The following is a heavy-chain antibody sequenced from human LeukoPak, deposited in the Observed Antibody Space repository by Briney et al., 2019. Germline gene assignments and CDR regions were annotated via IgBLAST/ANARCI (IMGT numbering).Heavy chain of an antibody. D-gene: IGHD2-2*01. J-gene: IGHJ4*02. V-gene: IGHV4-34*01. CDR3: ARGEEFQFSIVVVPAARPRVCDY. CDR1: GVSFSGYY. CDR2: INHSGST. Sequence: SETLSLTCAVYGVSFSGYYWRWIRQPPGKGLEWIGEINHSGSTNYNPSLKSRVTISVDTSKNQFSLKLSSVTAADTAVYYCARGEEFQFSIVVVPAARPRVCDYWGQGTLVTVSS.